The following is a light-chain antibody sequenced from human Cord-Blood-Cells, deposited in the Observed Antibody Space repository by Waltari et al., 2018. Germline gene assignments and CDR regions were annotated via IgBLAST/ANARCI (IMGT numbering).Light chain of an antibody. J-gene: IGLJ2*01. V-gene: IGLV2-14*01. CDR1: SSDVGGSND. CDR2: DVS. Sequence: QSALTQPASVSGSPGQSITIPCTGTSSDVGGSNDVPWYPQHPGKAPKLMIYDVSNRPSGVSNRFSGSKSGNTASLTISGLQAEDEADYYCSSYTSSSTVVFGGGTKLTVL. CDR3: SSYTSSSTVV.